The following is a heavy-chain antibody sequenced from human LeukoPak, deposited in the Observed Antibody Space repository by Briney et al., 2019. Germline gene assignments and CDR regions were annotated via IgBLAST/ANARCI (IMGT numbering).Heavy chain of an antibody. J-gene: IGHJ4*02. V-gene: IGHV4-61*02. Sequence: SQTLSLTCTVSGGSISSGSYYWSWIRQPAGKGLEWIRRIYTSGSTNYNPSLKSRVTISVDTSKNQFSLKLSSVTAADTAVYYCASTGYDFWSGYYGNFDYWGQGTLVTVSS. CDR3: ASTGYDFWSGYYGNFDY. CDR2: IYTSGST. CDR1: GGSISSGSYY. D-gene: IGHD3-3*01.